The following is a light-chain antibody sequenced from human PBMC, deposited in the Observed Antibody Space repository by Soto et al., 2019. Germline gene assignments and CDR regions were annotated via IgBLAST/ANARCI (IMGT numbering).Light chain of an antibody. CDR3: HQSYSTPWT. CDR1: SNSKNS. CDR2: WAS. J-gene: IGKJ1*01. Sequence: DIVMTQSPDSLAVSLGERATINCKSSSNSKNSLAWYQQKPGQPPKLLITWASTRESGVPDRLSGSGSETDFTLTISSLQAEDVPVYYCHQSYSTPWTFGQGPKVQI. V-gene: IGKV4-1*01.